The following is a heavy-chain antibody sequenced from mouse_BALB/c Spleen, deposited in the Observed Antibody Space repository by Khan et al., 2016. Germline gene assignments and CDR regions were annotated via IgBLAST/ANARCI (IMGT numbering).Heavy chain of an antibody. D-gene: IGHD1-1*01. J-gene: IGHJ4*01. Sequence: VQLQQSGPELMKPGASVKISCKASDYSFTSYYMHWVKQSHGKSLEWIGYIDPFNGGTSYNQNFKGKATLTVDKSSSTAYMHLSSLTSEDSAVYYCASSTQSFYAMDYWGQGTSVTVSS. CDR2: IDPFNGGT. CDR1: DYSFTSYY. V-gene: IGHV1S135*01. CDR3: ASSTQSFYAMDY.